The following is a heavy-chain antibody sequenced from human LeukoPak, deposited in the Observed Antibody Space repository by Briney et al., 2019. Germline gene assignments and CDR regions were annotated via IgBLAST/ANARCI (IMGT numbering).Heavy chain of an antibody. Sequence: SETLSLTCTVSGGSISSYYWSWIRQPPGKGLEWIGYIYYSGSTNYNPSLKSRVTISVDTSKNQFSLKLSSVTAADTAVYYCARHCEYSPKMNFDYWGQGTLVTVSS. CDR3: ARHCEYSPKMNFDY. CDR1: GGSISSYY. CDR2: IYYSGST. V-gene: IGHV4-59*08. D-gene: IGHD5-18*01. J-gene: IGHJ4*02.